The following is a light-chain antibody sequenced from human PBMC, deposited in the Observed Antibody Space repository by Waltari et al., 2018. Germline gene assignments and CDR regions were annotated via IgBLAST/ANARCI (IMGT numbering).Light chain of an antibody. CDR1: QDISTY. V-gene: IGKV1-33*01. CDR2: DAS. Sequence: DIQMTQSPSSLSASVGDRVTITCQASQDISTYLNWYQQKPGKAPKLLIYDASSLETGVPSRFSGSGSGSDFTFTITSLQPEDIGTYYCEQCDSLPMTFGQGTRLEI. CDR3: EQCDSLPMT. J-gene: IGKJ5*01.